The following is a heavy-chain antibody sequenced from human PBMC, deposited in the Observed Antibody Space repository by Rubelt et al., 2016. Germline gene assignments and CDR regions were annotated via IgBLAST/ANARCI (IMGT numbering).Heavy chain of an antibody. CDR3: AGRYDFVPFDS. D-gene: IGHD3-16*01. J-gene: IGHJ4*02. V-gene: IGHV4-34*01. Sequence: HVQLQQWGAGLLKPSETLSLTCAVYGGSFSSYYWSWIRQSPGKGLEWIGGISHIGRSTYNPSLESRVTLSVDTSKNQFSLRLTSVTAAYTAVYYCAGRYDFVPFDSWGKGTPVTVSS. CDR1: GGSFSSYY. CDR2: ISHIGRS.